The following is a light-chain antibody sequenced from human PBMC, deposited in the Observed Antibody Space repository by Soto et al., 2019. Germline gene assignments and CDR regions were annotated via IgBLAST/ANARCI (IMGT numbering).Light chain of an antibody. Sequence: EIVLTQSPGTLSLSPGERATLSCRASQSINSRYLAWYQQKPGQAPRLLLYGASSRGTGIPDRFSGSGSGRDFNLTISRLEPEDFAVYYCQQFGSSPGFTFGPGTIVDMK. V-gene: IGKV3-20*01. CDR1: QSINSRY. J-gene: IGKJ3*01. CDR2: GAS. CDR3: QQFGSSPGFT.